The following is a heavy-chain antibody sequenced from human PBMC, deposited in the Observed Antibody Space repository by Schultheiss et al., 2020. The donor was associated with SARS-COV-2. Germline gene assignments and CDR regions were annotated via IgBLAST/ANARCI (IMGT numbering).Heavy chain of an antibody. V-gene: IGHV4-31*03. J-gene: IGHJ4*02. Sequence: SQTLSLTCTVSGGSISSGGYYWSWIRQHPGKGLEWIGYIYYSGSTNYNPSLKSRVTISVDTSKNQFSLKLNSVTPEDTAVYYCARDSNGWYDHFDSWGQGTLVTVSS. D-gene: IGHD6-19*01. CDR2: IYYSGST. CDR3: ARDSNGWYDHFDS. CDR1: GGSISSGGYY.